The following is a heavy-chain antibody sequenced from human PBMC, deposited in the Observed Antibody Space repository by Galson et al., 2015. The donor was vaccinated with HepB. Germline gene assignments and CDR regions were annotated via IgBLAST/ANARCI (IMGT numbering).Heavy chain of an antibody. D-gene: IGHD3-3*01. V-gene: IGHV3-30-3*01. CDR2: ISYDGSNK. CDR3: ARWSWFDP. Sequence: SLRLSCAASGFTFSSYAMHWVRQAPGKGLEWVAVISYDGSNKYYADSVKGRFTISRDSSKNTLYLQMNSLRAEDTAVYYCARWSWFDPWGQGTLVTVSS. J-gene: IGHJ5*02. CDR1: GFTFSSYA.